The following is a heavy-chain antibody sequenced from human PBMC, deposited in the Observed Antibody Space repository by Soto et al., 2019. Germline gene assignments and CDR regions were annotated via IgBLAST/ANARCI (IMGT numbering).Heavy chain of an antibody. V-gene: IGHV1-18*01. CDR1: GYTFTSYY. D-gene: IGHD1-1*01. J-gene: IGHJ4*02. CDR2: ISAYNSNT. CDR3: ARDLPPLEY. Sequence: QVQLVQSGAEVKKPGASVKVSCKASGYTFTSYYITWVRQAPGQGLEWMGWISAYNSNTNYAQKLQGRVSMTTGTAASTAYMELMSLGSDDTAVYYCARDLPPLEYWGQGTLVTVSS.